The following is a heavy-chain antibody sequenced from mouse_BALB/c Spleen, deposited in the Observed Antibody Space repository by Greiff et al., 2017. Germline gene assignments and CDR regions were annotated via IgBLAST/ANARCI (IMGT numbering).Heavy chain of an antibody. CDR1: GYTFTSYY. J-gene: IGHJ4*01. CDR2: INPSNGGT. CDR3: TRGGYYDYDEAMDY. D-gene: IGHD2-4*01. Sequence: VQLQESGAELVKPGASVKLSCKASGYTFTSYYMYWVKQRPGQGLEWIGEINPSNGGTNFNEKFKSKATLTVDKSSSTAYMQLSSLTSEDSAVYYCTRGGYYDYDEAMDYWGQGTSVTVSS. V-gene: IGHV1S81*02.